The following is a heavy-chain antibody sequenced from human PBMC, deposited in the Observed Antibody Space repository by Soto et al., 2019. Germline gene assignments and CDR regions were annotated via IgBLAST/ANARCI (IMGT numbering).Heavy chain of an antibody. J-gene: IGHJ6*02. CDR2: ISSSSSTI. CDR3: ATAGSSRYYYDSSGYPTEYYYGMDV. CDR1: GFTFSSYS. Sequence: GGSLRLSCAASGFTFSSYSMNWVRQAPGKGLEWVSYISSSSSTIYYADSVKGRFTISRDNAKNSLYLQMNSLRDEDTAVYYCATAGSSRYYYDSSGYPTEYYYGMDVWGQGTTVTLSS. V-gene: IGHV3-48*02. D-gene: IGHD3-22*01.